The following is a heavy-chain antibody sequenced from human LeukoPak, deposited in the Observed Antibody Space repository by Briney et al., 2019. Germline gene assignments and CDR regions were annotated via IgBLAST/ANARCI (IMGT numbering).Heavy chain of an antibody. CDR2: VGGDGAP. J-gene: IGHJ3*02. Sequence: PGGSLRLSCVVSGFTFNRCWMNWVRQVPGKGLEWVSHVGGDGAPDYRDSVKGRFSISRDNSMNTLSLQMNSLRLEDTAIYYCVKDAWSANGIYDPFDIWGQGTMVTVSS. CDR3: VKDAWSANGIYDPFDI. V-gene: IGHV3-23*01. CDR1: GFTFNRCW. D-gene: IGHD2-8*01.